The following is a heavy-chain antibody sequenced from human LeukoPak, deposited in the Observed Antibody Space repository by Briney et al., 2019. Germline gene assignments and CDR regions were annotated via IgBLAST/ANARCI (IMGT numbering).Heavy chain of an antibody. CDR2: IYPGDSDT. CDR1: GYSFTSYW. V-gene: IGHV5-51*01. Sequence: GESLKISCKGSGYSFTSYWIGWVRQMPGKGLEWMGIIYPGDSDTRYSLSFQGQVTISADKSISTAYLQWSSLKASDTAMYYCARHHYDYVWGSYRPTHYYYYYMDVWGKGTTVTVSS. CDR3: ARHHYDYVWGSYRPTHYYYYYMDV. J-gene: IGHJ6*03. D-gene: IGHD3-16*02.